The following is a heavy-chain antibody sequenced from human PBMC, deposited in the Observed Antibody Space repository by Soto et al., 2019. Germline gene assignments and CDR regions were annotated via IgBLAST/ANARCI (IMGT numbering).Heavy chain of an antibody. CDR2: IYYSGST. D-gene: IGHD4-17*01. CDR3: ARQLEVMTTVTSKKDY. V-gene: IGHV4-39*01. Sequence: PSETLSLTCTVSGGSISSSSYYWGWIRQPPGKGLEWIGSIYYSGSTYYNPSLKSRVTISVDTSKNQFSLKLSSVTAADTAVYYCARQLEVMTTVTSKKDYWGQGTLVTVSS. CDR1: GGSISSSSYY. J-gene: IGHJ4*02.